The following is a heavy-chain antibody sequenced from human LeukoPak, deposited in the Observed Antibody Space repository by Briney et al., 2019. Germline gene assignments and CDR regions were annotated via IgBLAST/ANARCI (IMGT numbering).Heavy chain of an antibody. CDR1: GFTFSSYA. CDR3: AKGLRTGVGPYKGYHYYMDV. Sequence: GGSLRLSCAASGFTFSSYAMSWVRQAPGKGLKWVSTINDNGAGTYYADSVKGRFTISRDNSYNTMSPQMNSLRDEDAGVYYCAKGLRTGVGPYKGYHYYMDVWGKGATVTVSS. V-gene: IGHV3-23*01. CDR2: INDNGAGT. D-gene: IGHD3-10*01. J-gene: IGHJ6*03.